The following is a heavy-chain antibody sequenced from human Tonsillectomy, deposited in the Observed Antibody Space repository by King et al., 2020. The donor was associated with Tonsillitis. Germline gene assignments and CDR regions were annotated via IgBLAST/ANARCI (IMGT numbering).Heavy chain of an antibody. CDR2: INWNGGST. CDR1: GFTFDDYG. J-gene: IGHJ4*02. V-gene: IGHV3-20*04. CDR3: ASHDSSGYYYFDY. D-gene: IGHD3-22*01. Sequence: QLVQSGGGVVRPGGSLRLSCAASGFTFDDYGMSWVRQAPWKGLEWVSGINWNGGSTVYADSVKGRLTISRDNAKNSLYLQMNSLRAEDTALYYCASHDSSGYYYFDYWGQGTLVTVSS.